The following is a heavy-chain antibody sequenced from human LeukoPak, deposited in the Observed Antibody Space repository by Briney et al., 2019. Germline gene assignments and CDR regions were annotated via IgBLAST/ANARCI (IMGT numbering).Heavy chain of an antibody. CDR3: ARSLISFGALDY. Sequence: SQTLSLTCTVSGVSISSGDYSWSWIRQPPGKGLEWIGYIYYSGSTYYNPSLKSRVTISVDASKNQFSLKLSSVTAADTAVYYCARSLISFGALDYWGQGTLVTVSS. CDR2: IYYSGST. CDR1: GVSISSGDYS. J-gene: IGHJ4*02. V-gene: IGHV4-30-4*01. D-gene: IGHD2/OR15-2a*01.